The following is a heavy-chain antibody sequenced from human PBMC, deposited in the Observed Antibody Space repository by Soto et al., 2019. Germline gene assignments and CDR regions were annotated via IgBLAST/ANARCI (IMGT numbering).Heavy chain of an antibody. D-gene: IGHD4-17*01. Sequence: GGSLRLSCAASEFTFTNAWMSWVRQAPGKGLEWVGRIKSKTAGGTTDYAAPVQGRFTISRDESRNTLHLQMNSLKTEDTAVYYCTSLYYGHWGQGTLVTVSS. V-gene: IGHV3-15*01. CDR3: TSLYYGH. J-gene: IGHJ4*02. CDR1: EFTFTNAW. CDR2: IKSKTAGGTT.